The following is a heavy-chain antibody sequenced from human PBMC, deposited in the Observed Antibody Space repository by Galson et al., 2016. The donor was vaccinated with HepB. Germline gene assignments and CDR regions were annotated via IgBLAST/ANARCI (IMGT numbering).Heavy chain of an antibody. Sequence: SLRLSCAASEFTFSSYSMKWVRQAPGKGLEWVSSISTISSGRDYIYYADSVKGRFTISRDNAKNSLYLQMNSLGAEGTAVYYCARAPLRISIFGVVGGEAFDIWGQGTMVTVSS. V-gene: IGHV3-21*01. CDR3: ARAPLRISIFGVVGGEAFDI. D-gene: IGHD3-3*01. CDR1: EFTFSSYS. J-gene: IGHJ3*02. CDR2: ISTISSGRDYI.